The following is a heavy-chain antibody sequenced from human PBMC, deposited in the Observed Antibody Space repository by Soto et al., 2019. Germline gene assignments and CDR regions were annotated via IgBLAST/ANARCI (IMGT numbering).Heavy chain of an antibody. CDR1: GGSISSYY. Sequence: SETLSLTCTVSGGSISSYYWSWIRQPPGKGLEWIGYIYYSGSTNYNPSLKSRVTISVDTSKNQFSLKLSSVTAADTAVYYCARGYCSGGSCYPIDYWGQGTLVTVSS. CDR2: IYYSGST. D-gene: IGHD2-15*01. V-gene: IGHV4-59*08. CDR3: ARGYCSGGSCYPIDY. J-gene: IGHJ4*02.